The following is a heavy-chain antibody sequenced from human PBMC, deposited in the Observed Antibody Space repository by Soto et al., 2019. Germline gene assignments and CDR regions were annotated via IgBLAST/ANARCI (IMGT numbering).Heavy chain of an antibody. V-gene: IGHV4-59*01. CDR3: ARGYYDFWSGYYSWYYFDY. CDR2: IYYSGST. D-gene: IGHD3-3*01. CDR1: GGSISSYY. J-gene: IGHJ4*02. Sequence: PSETLSLTCTVSGGSISSYYWSWIRQPPGKGLEWIGYIYYSGSTNYNPSLKSRVTISVDTSKNQFSLKLSSVTAADTAVYYCARGYYDFWSGYYSWYYFDYWGQGTLVTVSS.